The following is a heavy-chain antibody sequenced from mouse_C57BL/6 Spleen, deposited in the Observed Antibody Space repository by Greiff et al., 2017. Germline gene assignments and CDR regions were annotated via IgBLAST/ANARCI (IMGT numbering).Heavy chain of an antibody. V-gene: IGHV5-9*01. J-gene: IGHJ1*03. Sequence: EVQLVESGGGLVKPGGSLKLSCAASGFTFSSYTMSWVRQTPEKRLEWVATISGGGGNTYYPDSGKGRFTISRDNAKNTLYLQMSSLRSEDTALYYCARRMNPYYYGSSSYWYFDVWGTGTTVTVSS. CDR1: GFTFSSYT. CDR3: ARRMNPYYYGSSSYWYFDV. D-gene: IGHD1-1*01. CDR2: ISGGGGNT.